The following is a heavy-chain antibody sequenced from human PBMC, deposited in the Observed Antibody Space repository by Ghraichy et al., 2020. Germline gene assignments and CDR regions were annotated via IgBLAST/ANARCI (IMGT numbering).Heavy chain of an antibody. J-gene: IGHJ6*02. CDR3: GRTGGGAGWYGLDYYYGMDV. D-gene: IGHD6-19*01. V-gene: IGHV3-74*01. Sequence: GESLNISCVASGFIFSRYTMHWVRQVPGKGLEWVSRINSDATSTRYADSVKGRFTISRDNAKNTLLLQMNSLRAEDTAVYYCGRTGGGAGWYGLDYYYGMDVWGQGTTVTVYS. CDR2: INSDATST. CDR1: GFIFSRYT.